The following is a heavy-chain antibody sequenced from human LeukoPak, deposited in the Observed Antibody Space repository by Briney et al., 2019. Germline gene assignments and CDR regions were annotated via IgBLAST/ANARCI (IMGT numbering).Heavy chain of an antibody. D-gene: IGHD1-26*01. CDR2: MNPNSGNT. CDR3: ARRRTYWAHNFDY. J-gene: IGHJ4*02. CDR1: GYTFTSYD. V-gene: IGHV1-8*03. Sequence: ASVKVSCKASGYTFTSYDINWVRQATGQGLEWMGWMNPNSGNTGYAQKFQGRVTITRNTSISTAYMELSSLRSDDTAVYYCARRRTYWAHNFDYWGQGTLVTVSS.